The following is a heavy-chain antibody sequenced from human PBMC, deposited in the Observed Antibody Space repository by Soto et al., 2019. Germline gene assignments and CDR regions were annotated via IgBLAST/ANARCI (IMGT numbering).Heavy chain of an antibody. CDR3: ARARNVYYYYYGMDV. Sequence: EVQLVESGGGLVQPGGSLRLSCAASGFTFSSYWMSWVRQAPGKGLEGVANIKQDGSEKYYVDSVKGRFTISRDNAKNSLYLQMNSLRAEDTAVYYCARARNVYYYYYGMDVWGQGTTVTVSS. CDR1: GFTFSSYW. CDR2: IKQDGSEK. V-gene: IGHV3-7*01. J-gene: IGHJ6*02.